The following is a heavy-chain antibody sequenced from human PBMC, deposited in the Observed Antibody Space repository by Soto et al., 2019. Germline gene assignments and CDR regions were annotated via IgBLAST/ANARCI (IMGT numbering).Heavy chain of an antibody. J-gene: IGHJ6*03. CDR1: GFTFSDYY. V-gene: IGHV3-11*01. Sequence: VQLVESGGGLVKPGGSLRLSCAASGFTFSDYYMSWIRQAPGKGLEWVSYISSSGSTIYYADSVKGRFTISRDNAKNSLYLQMNSLRAEDTAVYYCARVKHYGPTYYYYYYMDVWGKGTTVTVSS. D-gene: IGHD4-17*01. CDR3: ARVKHYGPTYYYYYYMDV. CDR2: ISSSGSTI.